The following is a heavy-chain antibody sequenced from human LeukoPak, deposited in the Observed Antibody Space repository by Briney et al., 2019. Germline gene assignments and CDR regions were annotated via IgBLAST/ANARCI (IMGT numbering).Heavy chain of an antibody. CDR3: AKAYSSGWYMPDY. V-gene: IGHV3-33*06. J-gene: IGHJ4*02. CDR1: GFPFSSYG. Sequence: GGSLRLSCVASGFPFSSYGMHWVRQAPGKGLEWVAVIWSVGGAEYYADSVKGRFTISRDNSKNTLYLQMNSLRAEDTAVYYCAKAYSSGWYMPDYWGQGTLVTVSS. CDR2: IWSVGGAE. D-gene: IGHD6-19*01.